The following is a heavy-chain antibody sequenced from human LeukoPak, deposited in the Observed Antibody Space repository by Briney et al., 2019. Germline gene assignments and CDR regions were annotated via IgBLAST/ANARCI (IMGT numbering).Heavy chain of an antibody. D-gene: IGHD3-22*01. V-gene: IGHV4-34*01. CDR1: GGSFSGYY. J-gene: IGHJ4*02. CDR2: INHSGST. Sequence: PSETLSLTCAVYGGSFSGYYWSWIRQPPGKGLEWIGEINHSGSTNYNPSLKSRVTISVDTSKNQFSLNLTSVTAADTAVYYCARGMYYYDGSGGYWGQGIQVTVSS. CDR3: ARGMYYYDGSGGY.